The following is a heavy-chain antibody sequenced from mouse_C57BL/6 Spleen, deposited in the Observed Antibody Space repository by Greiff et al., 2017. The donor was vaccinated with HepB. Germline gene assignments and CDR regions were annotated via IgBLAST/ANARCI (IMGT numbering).Heavy chain of an antibody. CDR3: TRAGTRFAY. D-gene: IGHD4-1*01. V-gene: IGHV14-1*01. CDR2: IDPEDGDT. J-gene: IGHJ3*01. CDR1: GFNIKDYY. Sequence: EVQLQQSGAELVRPGASVKLSCTASGFNIKDYYMHWVKQRPEQGLEWIGRIDPEDGDTEYAPKFQGKATMTADTSSTTAYLRLSSLTSEDTAVYYCTRAGTRFAYWGQGTLVTVSA.